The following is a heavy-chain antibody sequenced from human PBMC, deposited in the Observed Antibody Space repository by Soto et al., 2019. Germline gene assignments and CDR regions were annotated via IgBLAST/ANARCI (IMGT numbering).Heavy chain of an antibody. V-gene: IGHV3-23*01. D-gene: IGHD1-26*01. CDR1: GFDFSSHT. Sequence: EVHLLESGGGLLQPGGSLRLSCSASGFDFSSHTMIWVRQAPGKGLEWVASIGNSGDISNYGDYVKGRFTISRDNSKNTLYLQMNSLRAEDTALYFCARRQVGATKGKSWFDSWGQGTLVTVSS. J-gene: IGHJ5*01. CDR3: ARRQVGATKGKSWFDS. CDR2: IGNSGDIS.